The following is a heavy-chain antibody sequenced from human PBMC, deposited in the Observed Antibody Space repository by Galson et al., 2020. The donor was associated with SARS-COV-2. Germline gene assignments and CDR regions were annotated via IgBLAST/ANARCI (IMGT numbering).Heavy chain of an antibody. CDR3: ARTRGIYYDILTGGYAFDI. CDR1: GFTFSSYW. Sequence: GESLKISCAASGFTFSSYWMHWVRQAPGKGLVWVSRINSDGSSTSYADSVKGRFTISRDNAKNTLYLQMNSLRAEDTAVYYCARTRGIYYDILTGGYAFDIWGQGTMVTVSS. CDR2: INSDGSST. D-gene: IGHD3-9*01. J-gene: IGHJ3*02. V-gene: IGHV3-74*01.